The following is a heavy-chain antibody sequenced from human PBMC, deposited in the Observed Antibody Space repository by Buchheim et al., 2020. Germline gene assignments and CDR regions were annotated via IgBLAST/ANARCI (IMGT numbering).Heavy chain of an antibody. Sequence: HVQLVQSGAEVEKPGASVKVSCKASGSTSSNYGVSWVRQAPGQGLEWMGWISVYSGNTMYARKFQGRVTMTTDTSTSTAYMELTSLRSDDTAVYYCARDWHSSSSPYWYFDLWGRGTL. CDR2: ISVYSGNT. CDR3: ARDWHSSSSPYWYFDL. CDR1: GSTSSNYG. V-gene: IGHV1-18*01. D-gene: IGHD6-6*01. J-gene: IGHJ2*01.